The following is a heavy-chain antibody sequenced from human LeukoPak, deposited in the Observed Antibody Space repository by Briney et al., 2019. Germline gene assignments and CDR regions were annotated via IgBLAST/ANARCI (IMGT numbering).Heavy chain of an antibody. CDR3: ARDRRLGPKAYYYYGMDV. Sequence: ASETLSLTCAVYGGSFSGYYWSWIRQPPGKGLEWIGEINHSGSTNYNPSLKSRVTISVDTSKNQFSLKLSSVTAADTAVYYCARDRRLGPKAYYYYGMDVWGQGTTVTVSS. D-gene: IGHD6-6*01. V-gene: IGHV4-34*09. CDR2: INHSGST. CDR1: GGSFSGYY. J-gene: IGHJ6*02.